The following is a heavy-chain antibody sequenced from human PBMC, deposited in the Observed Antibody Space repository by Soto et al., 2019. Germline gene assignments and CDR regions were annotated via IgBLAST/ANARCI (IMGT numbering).Heavy chain of an antibody. CDR3: AFSSSAYYDSSGPHAFDI. CDR2: IIPIFGTA. J-gene: IGHJ3*02. V-gene: IGHV1-69*13. CDR1: GGTFSSYA. Sequence: SVKVSWKASGGTFSSYAISWVRQAPGQGLEWMGGIIPIFGTANYAQKFQGRVTITADESTSTAYMELSSLRSEDTAVYYCAFSSSAYYDSSGPHAFDIWGQGTMVTVSS. D-gene: IGHD3-22*01.